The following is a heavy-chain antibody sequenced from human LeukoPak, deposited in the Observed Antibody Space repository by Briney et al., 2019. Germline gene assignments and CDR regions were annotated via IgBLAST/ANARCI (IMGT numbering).Heavy chain of an antibody. CDR1: GYSFTSYW. Sequence: HGESLKISCKGSGYSFTSYWIGWVRQMPGKGLEWMGIIYPGDSDTRYSPSLRGQVTISADKSISTAYLQWSSLKASDTAMYYCARTQYDSSGYHADYWGQGTLVTVSS. CDR2: IYPGDSDT. J-gene: IGHJ4*02. V-gene: IGHV5-51*01. CDR3: ARTQYDSSGYHADY. D-gene: IGHD3-22*01.